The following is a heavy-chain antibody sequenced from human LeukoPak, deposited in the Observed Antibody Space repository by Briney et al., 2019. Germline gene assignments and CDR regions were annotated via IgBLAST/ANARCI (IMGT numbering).Heavy chain of an antibody. CDR3: ARKLRFLEWPFDY. CDR1: GGTFSSYA. J-gene: IGHJ4*02. D-gene: IGHD3-3*01. CDR2: IIPIFGTA. V-gene: IGHV1-69*13. Sequence: SVKVSCKASGGTFSSYAISWVRQAPGQGLEWMGGIIPIFGTANYAQKFQGRVTITADESTSAAYMELSSLRSEDTAVYYCARKLRFLEWPFDYWGQGTLVTVSS.